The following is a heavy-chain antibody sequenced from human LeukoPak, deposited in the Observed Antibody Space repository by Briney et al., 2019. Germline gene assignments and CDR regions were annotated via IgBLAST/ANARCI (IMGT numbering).Heavy chain of an antibody. CDR1: GFSLSTSGMC. CDR3: ARAGYSYGYVSAFDI. V-gene: IGHV2-70*11. CDR2: IDWDDDK. D-gene: IGHD5-18*01. Sequence: SGPTLVNPTQTLTLTCTFSGFSLSTSGMCVSWIRQPPGKALEWLARIDWDDDKYYSTSLKTRLTISKDTSKNQVVLTMTNMDPVDTATYYCARAGYSYGYVSAFDIWGQGTMVTVSS. J-gene: IGHJ3*02.